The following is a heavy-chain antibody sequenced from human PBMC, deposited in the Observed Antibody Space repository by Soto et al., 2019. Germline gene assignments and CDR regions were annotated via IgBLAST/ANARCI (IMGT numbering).Heavy chain of an antibody. D-gene: IGHD5-12*01. V-gene: IGHV2-5*02. CDR3: AHSQRGPRDF. CDR2: IYWDDDK. J-gene: IGHJ4*02. Sequence: SGPTLVNPTQTLTLTCTFSAFSLSTGGVGVAWIRQPPGEALEWLALIYWDDDKRYNPSLKSRLTITKDTSKDQVVLTMTNMDPMDTATYFCAHSQRGPRDFWGPGILVTVSS. CDR1: AFSLSTGGVG.